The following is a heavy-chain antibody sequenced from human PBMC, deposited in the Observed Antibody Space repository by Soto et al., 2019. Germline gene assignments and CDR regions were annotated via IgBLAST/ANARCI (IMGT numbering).Heavy chain of an antibody. CDR2: IYHSGST. Sequence: QLQLQESGSGLVKPSQTLSLTCAVSGGSISSGGYSWSLIRQPSGKGLEWIGYIYHSGSTYYNPSLKSRVTRSVDRSKNQFSLKMSSVTAADTAVYYCARVPGDFWSGYYSWFDPWGQGTLVTVSS. V-gene: IGHV4-30-2*01. D-gene: IGHD3-3*01. CDR1: GGSISSGGYS. CDR3: ARVPGDFWSGYYSWFDP. J-gene: IGHJ5*02.